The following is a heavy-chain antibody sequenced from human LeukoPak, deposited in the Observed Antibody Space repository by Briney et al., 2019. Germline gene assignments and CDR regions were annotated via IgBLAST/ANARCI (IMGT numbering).Heavy chain of an antibody. CDR3: ARFSRGHIVVVTAIRAFDY. V-gene: IGHV4-34*01. CDR1: GGSFSGYY. CDR2: INHSGST. Sequence: PSETLSLTCAVYGGSFSGYYWSWIRQPPGKGLEWIGEINHSGSTNYNPSLKSRVTISVDTSKNQFSLKLSSVTAADTAVYYCARFSRGHIVVVTAIRAFDYWGQGTLVTVSS. D-gene: IGHD2-21*02. J-gene: IGHJ4*02.